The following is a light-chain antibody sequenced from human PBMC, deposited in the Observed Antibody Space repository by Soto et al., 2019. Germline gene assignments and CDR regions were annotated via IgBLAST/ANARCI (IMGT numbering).Light chain of an antibody. CDR3: QKYNSAPLT. J-gene: IGKJ4*01. CDR2: LAS. V-gene: IGKV1-27*01. Sequence: DIQMTQSTSSLSASVGDRVTISCRASQGISNFVAWYQQKPGKAPKLLIYLASTLQSGVPSRFSGSGSGTDFTLTISSLQPEDVATYYCQKYNSAPLTFGGGTKVEIK. CDR1: QGISNF.